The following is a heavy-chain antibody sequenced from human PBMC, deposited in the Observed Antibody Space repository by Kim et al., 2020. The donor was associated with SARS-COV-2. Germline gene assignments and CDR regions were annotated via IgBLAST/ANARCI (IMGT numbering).Heavy chain of an antibody. Sequence: TRYSPSFQGQVTISADKSISTAYLQWSSLKASDTAMYYCARALWGGAFDIWGQGTMVTVSS. D-gene: IGHD3-10*01. J-gene: IGHJ3*02. V-gene: IGHV5-51*01. CDR2: T. CDR3: ARALWGGAFDI.